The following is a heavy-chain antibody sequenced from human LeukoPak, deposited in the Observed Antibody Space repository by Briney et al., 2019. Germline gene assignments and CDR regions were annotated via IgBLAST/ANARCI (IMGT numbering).Heavy chain of an antibody. CDR1: GGSISSYY. CDR2: IYYTGST. Sequence: SETLSRTCTVSGGSISSYYWNWIRQPPGKGLEWIGYIYYTGSTNYHPSLKSRVTISVDTSKNQFSLKLSSVTAADTAVYYCARETYLASGSVFDYWGQGTLVTVSS. CDR3: ARETYLASGSVFDY. J-gene: IGHJ4*02. D-gene: IGHD1-26*01. V-gene: IGHV4-59*01.